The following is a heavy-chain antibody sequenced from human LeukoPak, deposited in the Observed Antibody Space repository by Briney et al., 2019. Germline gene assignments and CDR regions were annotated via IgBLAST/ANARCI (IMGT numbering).Heavy chain of an antibody. V-gene: IGHV1-24*01. CDR3: VAEGCSGGICYPYFDL. CDR1: GNTLTEVS. D-gene: IGHD2-15*01. Sequence: ASVKVSCKVSGNTLTEVSMHWVRQAPGKGLQWIGGFDPANGGKIYAQQFQSRVTMTEDTFTDTAYMELNSLRSEDTAVYYCVAEGCSGGICYPYFDLWGRGTLVIVSS. CDR2: FDPANGGK. J-gene: IGHJ2*01.